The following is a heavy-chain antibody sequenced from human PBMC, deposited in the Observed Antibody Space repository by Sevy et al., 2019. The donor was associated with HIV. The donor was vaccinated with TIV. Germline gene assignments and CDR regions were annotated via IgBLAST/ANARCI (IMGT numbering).Heavy chain of an antibody. D-gene: IGHD5-12*01. Sequence: ASVKVSCKASGYTFAVYYLHWVQQAPGQGLEWMGRINPNTGVTNYAQKFQGRVTMTRDTSITTAYMELHRLGSDDTAVYYCAVLATISSFDYWGQGSLVTVSS. J-gene: IGHJ4*02. CDR1: GYTFAVYY. CDR2: INPNTGVT. CDR3: AVLATISSFDY. V-gene: IGHV1-2*06.